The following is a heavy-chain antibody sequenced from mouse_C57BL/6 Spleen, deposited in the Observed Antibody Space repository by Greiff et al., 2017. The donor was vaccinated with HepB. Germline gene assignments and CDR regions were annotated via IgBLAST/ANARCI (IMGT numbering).Heavy chain of an antibody. Sequence: DVKLQESGPGLVKPSQSLSLTCSVTGYSITSGYYWNWIRQFPGNKLEWMGYISYDGSNNYNPSLKNRISITRDKSKNQFFLKLNSVTTEDTATYYCARGHYFDYWGQGTTLTVSS. CDR3: ARGHYFDY. CDR2: ISYDGSN. CDR1: GYSITSGYY. J-gene: IGHJ2*01. V-gene: IGHV3-6*01.